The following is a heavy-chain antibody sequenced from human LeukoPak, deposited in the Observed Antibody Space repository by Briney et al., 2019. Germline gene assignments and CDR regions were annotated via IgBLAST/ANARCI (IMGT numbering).Heavy chain of an antibody. CDR3: ARKGRMCSSGWYPPAFDI. J-gene: IGHJ3*02. V-gene: IGHV4-39*01. CDR2: IYYSGNT. CDR1: GVSISSSNSY. Sequence: SETLSLTCTVSGVSISSSNSYWGWIRQPPGKGLEWIGSIYYSGNTYYNASLKSQVSISIDTSKNQFSLRLTSVTAADTAVYYCARKGRMCSSGWYPPAFDIWGQGTMVTVSS. D-gene: IGHD6-19*01.